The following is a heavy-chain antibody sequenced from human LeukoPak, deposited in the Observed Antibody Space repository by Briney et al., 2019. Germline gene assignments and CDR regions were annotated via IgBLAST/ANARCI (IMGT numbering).Heavy chain of an antibody. CDR2: IYYSGRT. CDR3: ARGITVTTGINWFDP. Sequence: SETLSLTCTVSGGSISSSSYYWGWIRQPPGKGLEWIGSIYYSGRTYYNPSLKSRVTISLDTSKTPFSLRLSSVTAADTAVYYCARGITVTTGINWFDPWGQGTLVTVSS. V-gene: IGHV4-39*07. J-gene: IGHJ5*02. CDR1: GGSISSSSYY. D-gene: IGHD4-17*01.